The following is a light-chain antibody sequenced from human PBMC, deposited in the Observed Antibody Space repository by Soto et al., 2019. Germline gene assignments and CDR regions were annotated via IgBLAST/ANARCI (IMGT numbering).Light chain of an antibody. Sequence: DIQMTQSPSSMSASVGDRVTITCRASQSISIWLAWYQQKPGKAPKLLIYDASSLESGVPSRFSGSGSGTEFTLTISSLQPDDFATYYCQQYNSYSGTFGQGTKVDIK. V-gene: IGKV1-5*01. CDR3: QQYNSYSGT. J-gene: IGKJ1*01. CDR1: QSISIW. CDR2: DAS.